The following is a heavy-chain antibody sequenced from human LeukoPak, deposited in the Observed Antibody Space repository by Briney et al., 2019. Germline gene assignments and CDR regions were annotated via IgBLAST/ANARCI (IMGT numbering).Heavy chain of an antibody. CDR2: IIPIFGTA. Sequence: SVKVSCKASGGTFSSYAISWVRQAPGQGLEWMGRIIPIFGTANYVQKFQGRVTITTDESTSTAYMELSSLRSEDTAVYYCAREGVESYSSGYFDPWGQGTMVTVSS. D-gene: IGHD6-19*01. V-gene: IGHV1-69*05. J-gene: IGHJ5*02. CDR3: AREGVESYSSGYFDP. CDR1: GGTFSSYA.